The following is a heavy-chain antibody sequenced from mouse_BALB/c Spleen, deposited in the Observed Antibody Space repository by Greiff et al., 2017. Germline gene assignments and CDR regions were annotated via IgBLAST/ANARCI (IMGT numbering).Heavy chain of an antibody. CDR3: ARLDDYYGSSNYYAMDY. CDR1: GFTFSSFG. CDR2: ISSGSSTI. V-gene: IGHV5-17*02. J-gene: IGHJ4*01. D-gene: IGHD1-1*01. Sequence: EVHLVESGGGLVQPGGSRKLSCAASGFTFSSFGMHWVRQAPEKGLEWVAYISSGSSTIYYADTVKGRFTISRDNPKNTLFLQMTSLRSEDTAMYYCARLDDYYGSSNYYAMDYWGQGTSVTVSS.